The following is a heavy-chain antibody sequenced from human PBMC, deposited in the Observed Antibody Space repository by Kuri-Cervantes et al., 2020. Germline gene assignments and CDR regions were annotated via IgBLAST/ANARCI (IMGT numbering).Heavy chain of an antibody. Sequence: SETLSLTCTVSGGSVSSGSYYWSWIRQPPGKGLEWIGYIYYSGSTNYNPSLKSRVTISVDTSKNQFSLSLYSVTATDTAVYYCARHTGEYYLEIDNGGQGTLVTVSS. V-gene: IGHV4-61*01. CDR2: IYYSGST. J-gene: IGHJ4*02. CDR1: GGSVSSGSYY. D-gene: IGHD2/OR15-2a*01. CDR3: ARHTGEYYLEIDN.